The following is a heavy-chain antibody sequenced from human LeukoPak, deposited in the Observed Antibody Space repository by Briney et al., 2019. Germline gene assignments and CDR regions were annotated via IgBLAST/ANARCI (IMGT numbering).Heavy chain of an antibody. Sequence: SQTLSLTCAISGDSVSTNSAAWSWIRQSPSRGLEWLGRTYYRSKRYNDYAVSVKSRLTINPDTSKNQFSLQLNSVTPEDAVVYNCARDRGGRFDYWGRGTLVTVSS. CDR2: TYYRSKRYN. CDR1: GDSVSTNSAA. D-gene: IGHD3-10*01. J-gene: IGHJ4*02. CDR3: ARDRGGRFDY. V-gene: IGHV6-1*01.